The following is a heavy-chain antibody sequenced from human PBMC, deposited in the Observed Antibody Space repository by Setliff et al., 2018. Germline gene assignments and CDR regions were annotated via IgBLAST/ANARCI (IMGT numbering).Heavy chain of an antibody. J-gene: IGHJ3*01. Sequence: ASVKVSCKASGYTFTNYGFHWVRQAPGQGLEWMAMIITSTGKTSYAQRFQGRVTVTTDTYTGTGYMELRSLRSDDTAMYFCARFGGSCSSSSCYASDLWGQGTMVTV. D-gene: IGHD2-2*01. CDR2: IITSTGKT. CDR1: GYTFTNYG. V-gene: IGHV1-18*01. CDR3: ARFGGSCSSSSCYASDL.